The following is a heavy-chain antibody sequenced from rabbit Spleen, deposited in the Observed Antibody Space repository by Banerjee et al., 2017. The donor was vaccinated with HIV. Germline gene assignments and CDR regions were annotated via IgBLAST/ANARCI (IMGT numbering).Heavy chain of an antibody. CDR3: ARDTGSSFSSYGMDL. J-gene: IGHJ6*01. CDR2: NAGGSSGFT. Sequence: QSLEESGGDLVKPGASLTLTCTASGFSFSSSSYMCWVRQAPGKGLEWIACNAGGSSGFTYSATWAKGRFTCSKTSSTTVTLQMTSLTVADTATYFCARDTGSSFSSYGMDLWGQGTLVTVS. CDR1: GFSFSSSSY. V-gene: IGHV1S40*01. D-gene: IGHD8-1*01.